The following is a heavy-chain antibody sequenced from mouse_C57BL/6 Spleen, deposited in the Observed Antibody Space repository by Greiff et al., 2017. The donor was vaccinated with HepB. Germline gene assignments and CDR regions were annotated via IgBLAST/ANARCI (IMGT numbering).Heavy chain of an antibody. CDR1: GYTFTSYW. CDR3: ARDDGYSYAMDY. Sequence: QVQLLQPGAELVKPGASVKLSCKASGYTFTSYWMHWVKQRPGRGLEWIGRIDTTSGGTKYNEKFKSKATLTVDKPSRTAYMQFSSLTSEDSAVYYCARDDGYSYAMDYWGQGTSGTVSS. V-gene: IGHV1-72*01. CDR2: IDTTSGGT. J-gene: IGHJ4*01. D-gene: IGHD2-3*01.